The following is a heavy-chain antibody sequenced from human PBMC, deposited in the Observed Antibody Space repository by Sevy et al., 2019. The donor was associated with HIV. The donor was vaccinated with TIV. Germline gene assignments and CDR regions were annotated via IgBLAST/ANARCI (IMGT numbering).Heavy chain of an antibody. CDR2: IWYDGSDT. V-gene: IGHV3-33*01. CDR3: ARDVDSNYDGIDA. CDR1: GFIFSNHG. Sequence: GGSLRLSCAASGFIFSNHGMHWVRQAPGKGLEWVARIWYDGSDTYYGESVKGRFTISRDNSQNTVDLQMNSLRVEVTAVYYCARDVDSNYDGIDAWGQGTTVTVSS. J-gene: IGHJ6*02. D-gene: IGHD4-4*01.